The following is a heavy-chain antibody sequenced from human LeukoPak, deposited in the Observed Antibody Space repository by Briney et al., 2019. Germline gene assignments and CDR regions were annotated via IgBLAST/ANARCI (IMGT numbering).Heavy chain of an antibody. Sequence: SETLSLTCAVYGGSFTTYYGTWIRQPPGKGLEWIGEINLRGTTNYNPSLKSRVTISLDTSKNQFSLKLSSVTAADAAVYYCARERTAAGTGDNDYWGQGTLVTVSS. CDR3: ARERTAAGTGDNDY. J-gene: IGHJ4*02. CDR2: INLRGTT. V-gene: IGHV4-34*01. D-gene: IGHD6-13*01. CDR1: GGSFTTYY.